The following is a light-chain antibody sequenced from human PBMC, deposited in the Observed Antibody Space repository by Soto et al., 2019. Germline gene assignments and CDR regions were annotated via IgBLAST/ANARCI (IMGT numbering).Light chain of an antibody. CDR1: QTISSW. CDR2: KAS. Sequence: DIQMTQSPSTLSGSVGDRVTITCRASQTISSWLAWYQQKPGKAPKLLIYKASTLKSGVPSRFSGSGSGTEFTLTISSLQPDDFATYYCQHYYSYSEAFGQGATGDIK. V-gene: IGKV1-5*03. J-gene: IGKJ1*01. CDR3: QHYYSYSEA.